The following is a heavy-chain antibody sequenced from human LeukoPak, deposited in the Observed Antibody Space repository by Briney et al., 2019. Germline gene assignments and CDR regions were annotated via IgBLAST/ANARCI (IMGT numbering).Heavy chain of an antibody. CDR2: FDPEDGET. CDR3: ATDLALGYYGSGRHFDY. CDR1: GYTLTELS. J-gene: IGHJ4*02. D-gene: IGHD3-10*01. Sequence: ASVKVSCKISGYTLTELSMHWVRQAPGKGLEWMGGFDPEDGETIYAQKFQGRVTMTEDTSTDTAYMELSSLRSEDTAVYYCATDLALGYYGSGRHFDYWGQGTLVTVSS. V-gene: IGHV1-24*01.